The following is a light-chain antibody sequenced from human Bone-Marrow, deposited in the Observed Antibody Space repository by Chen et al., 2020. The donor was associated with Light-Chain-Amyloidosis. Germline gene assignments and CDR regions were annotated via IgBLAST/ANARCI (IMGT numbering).Light chain of an antibody. CDR3: SSYSSSSSRV. Sequence: QSDLTQPASVSGSPGQTITISCTGSNRDAGGYKYVSWYQQHPGEAPKLTIYDVSNRPSGISNRFSGSKSGNTASLTISGLQAEDEADYYCSSYSSSSSRVFGGGTKVTVL. J-gene: IGLJ3*02. CDR1: NRDAGGYKY. CDR2: DVS. V-gene: IGLV2-14*03.